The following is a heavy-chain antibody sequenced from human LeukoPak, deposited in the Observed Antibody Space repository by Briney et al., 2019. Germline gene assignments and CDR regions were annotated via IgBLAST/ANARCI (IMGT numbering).Heavy chain of an antibody. V-gene: IGHV4-30-2*01. CDR3: AGGSNTPGRVFDY. CDR2: IYHSGST. D-gene: IGHD4-11*01. Sequence: SETLSLTCAVSGGSISSGGYSWSWIRQPPGKGLEWIGYIYHSGSTYYNPSLKSRVTISVDRSKNQFSLKLSSVTAADTAVYYCAGGSNTPGRVFDYWGQGTLVTVSS. J-gene: IGHJ4*02. CDR1: GGSISSGGYS.